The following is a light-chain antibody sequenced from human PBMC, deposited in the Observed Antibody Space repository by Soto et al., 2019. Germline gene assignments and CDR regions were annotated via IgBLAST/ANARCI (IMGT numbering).Light chain of an antibody. Sequence: DIQMTQSPSSLSASVGDRVTITCRTSQSVSNYLNWYQQKSGEAPKLLIYAASTLQTGVPSRFSGSGSGTDFTLTISSLQPEDFATYYCQQRSRWPPTFGHGTKVENK. J-gene: IGKJ1*01. CDR2: AAS. V-gene: IGKV1-39*01. CDR1: QSVSNY. CDR3: QQRSRWPPT.